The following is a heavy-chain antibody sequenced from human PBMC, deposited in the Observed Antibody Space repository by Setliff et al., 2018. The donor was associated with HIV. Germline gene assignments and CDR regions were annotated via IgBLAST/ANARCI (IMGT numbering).Heavy chain of an antibody. J-gene: IGHJ3*02. Sequence: SVKVSCQGSGDTFTTYVVSWVRQAPGQGLEWMGGRSPIFSTTNYAQKFQGRVTITTDESTSRAYMELSSLRSEDTAVYYCAITSRGYSLQRGGAFDIWGQGTLVTVSS. CDR1: GDTFTTYV. D-gene: IGHD3-22*01. CDR3: AITSRGYSLQRGGAFDI. CDR2: RSPIFSTT. V-gene: IGHV1-69*05.